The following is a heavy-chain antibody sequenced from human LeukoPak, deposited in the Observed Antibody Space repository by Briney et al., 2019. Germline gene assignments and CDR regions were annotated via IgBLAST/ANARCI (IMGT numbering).Heavy chain of an antibody. CDR3: AKSTGYSSSWYNY. CDR1: GFTFSSYA. V-gene: IGHV3-23*01. J-gene: IGHJ4*02. Sequence: GGSLRLSCAASGFTFSSYAMSWVRQAPGKGLEWVSAISSSGGSTYYADSVKGRFTISRDNSKNTLYLQMDSLRAEDTAVYYCAKSTGYSSSWYNYWGQGTLVTVSS. D-gene: IGHD6-13*01. CDR2: ISSSGGST.